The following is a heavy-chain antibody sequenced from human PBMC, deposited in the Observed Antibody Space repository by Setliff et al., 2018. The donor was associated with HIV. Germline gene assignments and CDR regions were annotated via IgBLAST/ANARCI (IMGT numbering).Heavy chain of an antibody. D-gene: IGHD2-15*01. J-gene: IGHJ3*01. CDR2: ISADGSDT. Sequence: GGSLRLSCEASGFTFSSYWIHWVRQAPGKGLVWVSRISADGSDTSYADSVKGRFTISRDNAKNTLYLQMNSLRAEDTALYYCALGYCSGGSCYSDPEVAFDVWGEGTMVTVSS. CDR1: GFTFSSYW. V-gene: IGHV3-74*01. CDR3: ALGYCSGGSCYSDPEVAFDV.